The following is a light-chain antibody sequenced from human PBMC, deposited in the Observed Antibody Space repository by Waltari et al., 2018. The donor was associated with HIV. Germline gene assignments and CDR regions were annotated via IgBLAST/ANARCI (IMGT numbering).Light chain of an antibody. J-gene: IGLJ2*01. CDR3: AVWGDSLNGPV. Sequence: QSVLTQPPSASGTPGPRVTISCSGRSSNIGSNTVNWYQQLPGTAPKLLIYSNNQRPSGVPDRFSGSKSGTSASLAISGLQSEDEADYYCAVWGDSLNGPVFGGGTKLTVL. CDR2: SNN. CDR1: SSNIGSNT. V-gene: IGLV1-44*01.